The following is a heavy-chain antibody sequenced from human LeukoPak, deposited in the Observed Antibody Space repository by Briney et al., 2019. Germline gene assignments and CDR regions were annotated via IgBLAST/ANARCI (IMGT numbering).Heavy chain of an antibody. V-gene: IGHV4-4*07. CDR1: GGSISSYF. D-gene: IGHD6-19*01. Sequence: SETLSLTCTVSGGSISSYFWSWIRQPAGKGLEWIGRIYTSGSTNYNPSLKGRVTMSVDTSKNQFSLKLSSVTAADTAVYYCARVQTVAGTRWFDPWGQGTLVTVSS. CDR2: IYTSGST. CDR3: ARVQTVAGTRWFDP. J-gene: IGHJ5*02.